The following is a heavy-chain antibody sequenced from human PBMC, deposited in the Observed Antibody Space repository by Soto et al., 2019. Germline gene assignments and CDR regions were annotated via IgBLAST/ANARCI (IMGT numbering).Heavy chain of an antibody. Sequence: QLQLQASGSGLVKPSQTLSLTCAVSGGSISSGGYSWSWIRQPPGKGLEWIGYIYHSGSTYYTPSRQSRVTISVDRSKNQFSLKLSSVTAADTAVYYCARGGVDYYDSSGYYFSPYYFDYWGQGTLVTVSS. V-gene: IGHV4-30-2*01. CDR1: GGSISSGGYS. CDR3: ARGGVDYYDSSGYYFSPYYFDY. D-gene: IGHD3-22*01. CDR2: IYHSGST. J-gene: IGHJ4*02.